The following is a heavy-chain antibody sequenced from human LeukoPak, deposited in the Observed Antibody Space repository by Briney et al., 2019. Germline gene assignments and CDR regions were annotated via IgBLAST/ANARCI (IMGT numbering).Heavy chain of an antibody. V-gene: IGHV1-69*13. Sequence: GASVKVSCKASGGTFSSYAISWVRQAPGLGLELMGGIIPNFGTAHYAQKFQGRVTITADESTSTAYMELSSLRSEDTAVYYCARDRAEMATTTFDYWGQGTLVTVSS. CDR3: ARDRAEMATTTFDY. D-gene: IGHD5-24*01. CDR1: GGTFSSYA. CDR2: IIPNFGTA. J-gene: IGHJ4*02.